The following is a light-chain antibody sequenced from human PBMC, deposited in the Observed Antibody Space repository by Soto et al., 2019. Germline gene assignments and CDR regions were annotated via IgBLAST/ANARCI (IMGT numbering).Light chain of an antibody. Sequence: QSALTQPRSVSGSPVQSVTISCTGTSSDIGRYNYVSWYQQHPDKAPKLMIYDVNNRPSGVPDRLSGSKSGNTASLTISGLQPEDEADYYCCSYAGRGLAFGGGTKLTVL. CDR3: CSYAGRGLA. V-gene: IGLV2-11*01. J-gene: IGLJ2*01. CDR2: DVN. CDR1: SSDIGRYNY.